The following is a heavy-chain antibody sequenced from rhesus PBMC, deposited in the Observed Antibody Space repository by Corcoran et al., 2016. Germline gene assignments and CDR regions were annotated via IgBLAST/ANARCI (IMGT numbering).Heavy chain of an antibody. CDR3: TRFDY. Sequence: EVQLVESGGGLVQPGGSLRLSCAASGFTFTSYGLHWVRQAPGKGLDWVAVISSDGSKKSFEDSVKDRFTISRDNSKNVLYLQMNNLTLDDTALYFCTRFDYWGRGVLVTVSS. J-gene: IGHJ4*01. V-gene: IGHV3-54*02. CDR2: ISSDGSKK. CDR1: GFTFTSYG.